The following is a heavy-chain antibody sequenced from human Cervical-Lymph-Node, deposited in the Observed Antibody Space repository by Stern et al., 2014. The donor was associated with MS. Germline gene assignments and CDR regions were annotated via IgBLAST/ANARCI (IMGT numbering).Heavy chain of an antibody. CDR1: GFIFRSYG. J-gene: IGHJ4*02. CDR2: INSDGSSI. V-gene: IGHV3-74*01. Sequence: EVQLVESGGGSVQPGESLRLSCAASGFIFRSYGMHWVRQAPGKGLVWVSRINSDGSSISYADSVKGRFTISRDNAKNTLYLQMNSLRAEDTAVYYCGRESGEPFDYWGQGTLVTVSS. D-gene: IGHD4-17*01. CDR3: GRESGEPFDY.